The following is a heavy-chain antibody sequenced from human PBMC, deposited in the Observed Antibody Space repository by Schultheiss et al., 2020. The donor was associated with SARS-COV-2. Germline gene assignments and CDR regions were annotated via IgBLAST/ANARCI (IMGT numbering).Heavy chain of an antibody. Sequence: SVKVSCKASGYTFTSYGISWVRQAPGQGLEWMGGIIPIFGTANYAQKFQGRVTITADESTSTAYMELSSLRSEDTAVYYCAKDHLWAIRDGGRNWFDPWGQGTLVTVSS. J-gene: IGHJ5*02. V-gene: IGHV1-69*13. D-gene: IGHD5-24*01. CDR3: AKDHLWAIRDGGRNWFDP. CDR2: IIPIFGTA. CDR1: GYTFTSYG.